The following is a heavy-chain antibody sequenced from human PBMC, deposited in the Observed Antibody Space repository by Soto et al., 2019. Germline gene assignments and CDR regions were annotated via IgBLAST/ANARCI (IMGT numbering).Heavy chain of an antibody. D-gene: IGHD1-1*01. CDR1: GYRLTNYW. V-gene: IGHV5-51*01. J-gene: IGHJ4*02. Sequence: GESLKISCKASGYRLTNYWIGWVRQMPGKGLEWMGIIYPADSDTIYSPSFQGQVIISADTSLNTAYLQWSSLKASDTAMYYCARNRRDVYNSFDYWGQGTQVTVYS. CDR3: ARNRRDVYNSFDY. CDR2: IYPADSDT.